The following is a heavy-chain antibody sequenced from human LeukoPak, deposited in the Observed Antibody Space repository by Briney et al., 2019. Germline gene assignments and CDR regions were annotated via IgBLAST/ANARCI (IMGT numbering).Heavy chain of an antibody. CDR1: GFTFSNYW. CDR2: INQDGSEQ. CDR3: ARAVGGSGWYFPY. Sequence: LAGGSLRLSCAASGFTFSNYWMTWVRQAPGKGLEWVANINQDGSEQYYVDSVKGRFTISRDNARNSLYLQVSSLRAEDTAVYYCARAVGGSGWYFPYWGQGTLVTVSS. V-gene: IGHV3-7*05. D-gene: IGHD6-25*01. J-gene: IGHJ4*02.